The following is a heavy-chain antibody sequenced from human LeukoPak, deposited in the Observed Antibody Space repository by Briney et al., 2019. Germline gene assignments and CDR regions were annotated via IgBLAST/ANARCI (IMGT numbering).Heavy chain of an antibody. CDR1: GDSIRSYY. CDR3: ARALTPGYCGGATCPYLDF. Sequence: SETLSLXCTVSGDSIRSYYWSWIRQLPGKGLEWIGYIYYSGSTNSNPSLRSRVAISVDTSKNQFSLKVTSVTAADTAGYYLARALTPGYCGGATCPYLDFWGQGTLVTVSS. J-gene: IGHJ4*02. CDR2: IYYSGST. V-gene: IGHV4-59*01. D-gene: IGHD2-15*01.